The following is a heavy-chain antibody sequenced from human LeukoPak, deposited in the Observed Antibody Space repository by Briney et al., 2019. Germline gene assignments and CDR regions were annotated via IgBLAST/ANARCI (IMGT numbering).Heavy chain of an antibody. D-gene: IGHD3-16*01. CDR3: AKDRTDTWGNFDY. CDR1: EFTFSSYG. Sequence: GGSLRLSCSGSEFTFSSYGMSWVRQAPGKGLEWVSGISGSGGSTFYADSVKGRFTISRDNSKNALYLQMNSLRAEDTAVYYCAKDRTDTWGNFDYWGQGTLVTVAS. CDR2: ISGSGGST. J-gene: IGHJ4*02. V-gene: IGHV3-23*01.